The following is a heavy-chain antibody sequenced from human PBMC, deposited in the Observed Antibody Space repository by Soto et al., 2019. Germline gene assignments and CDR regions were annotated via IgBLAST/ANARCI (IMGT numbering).Heavy chain of an antibody. CDR3: ARVGPYGSGSYYNGKWFDP. V-gene: IGHV4-34*01. Sequence: SETLSLTCAVYGGSFRGYYWSWIRQPPGKGLEWIGEINHSGSTNYNPSLKSRVTISVDTSKNQFSLKLSSVTAADTAVYYCARVGPYGSGSYYNGKWFDPWGQGTLVT. CDR2: INHSGST. CDR1: GGSFRGYY. J-gene: IGHJ5*02. D-gene: IGHD3-10*01.